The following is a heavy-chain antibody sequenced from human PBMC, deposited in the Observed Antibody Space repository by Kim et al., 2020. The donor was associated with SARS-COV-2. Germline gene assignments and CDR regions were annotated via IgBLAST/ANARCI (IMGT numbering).Heavy chain of an antibody. J-gene: IGHJ4*02. Sequence: YSQKIQGRVTITRDTSASTAYMGLSSLRSEDTAVYYCARGFVVVPAAMGYWGQGTLVTVSS. CDR3: ARGFVVVPAAMGY. V-gene: IGHV1-3*01. D-gene: IGHD2-2*01.